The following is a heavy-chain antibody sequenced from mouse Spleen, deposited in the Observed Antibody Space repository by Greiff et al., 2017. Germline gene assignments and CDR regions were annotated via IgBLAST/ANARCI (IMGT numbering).Heavy chain of an antibody. Sequence: EVQVVESGGGLVKPGGSLKLSCAASGFTFSDYGMAWVRQAPGKGPEWVAFISNLAYSIYYADTVTGRFTISRENAKNTLYLEMSSLRSEDTAMYYCARLLWDWVFDYWGQGTTLTVSS. D-gene: IGHD4-1*01. CDR1: GFTFSDYG. J-gene: IGHJ2*01. CDR2: ISNLAYSI. V-gene: IGHV5-15*01. CDR3: ARLLWDWVFDY.